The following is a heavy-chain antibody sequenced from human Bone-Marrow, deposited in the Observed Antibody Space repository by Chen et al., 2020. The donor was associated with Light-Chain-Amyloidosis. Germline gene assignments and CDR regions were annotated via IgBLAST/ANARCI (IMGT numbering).Heavy chain of an antibody. CDR3: AKLASGDYVDS. J-gene: IGHJ4*02. Sequence: QVQLVQSGAEVKKPGSSVKVSCQASGGTFSKYIIAWVRQAPGQGLEWMGSIIPMYNTPNFAQKFQGRVSITADESTSIAYMELSSLRSEDTAVYYCAKLASGDYVDSWGRGSLVTVSS. CDR2: IIPMYNTP. V-gene: IGHV1-69*18. D-gene: IGHD3-3*02. CDR1: GGTFSKYI.